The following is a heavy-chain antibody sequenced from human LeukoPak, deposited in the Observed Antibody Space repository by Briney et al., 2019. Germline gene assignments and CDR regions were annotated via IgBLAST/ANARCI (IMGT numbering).Heavy chain of an antibody. CDR1: GYTFTSYG. J-gene: IGHJ4*02. CDR2: MSPNSGDT. V-gene: IGHV1-8*01. D-gene: IGHD7-27*01. Sequence: ASVKVSCKASGYTFTSYGFNWVRQATGQRPEWMGWMSPNSGDTGYAQKFQDRVTMTRNTSISTAYMELSSLGSDDTAVYYCARGPPNWGYDYWGPGTLVTVSS. CDR3: ARGPPNWGYDY.